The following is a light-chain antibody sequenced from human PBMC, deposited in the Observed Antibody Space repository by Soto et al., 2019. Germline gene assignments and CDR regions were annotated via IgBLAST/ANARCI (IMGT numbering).Light chain of an antibody. CDR1: SSDVGGYNY. Sequence: QSALTQPPSASGSPGQSVTISCTGTSSDVGGYNYVSWYQQHPGKVPKLMIYEVTKPPSGVPDRVSGSKSGNTASLTVSGLQAQDEADYYCSSYAGSNILVFGGGTKVTVL. CDR3: SSYAGSNILV. J-gene: IGLJ3*02. CDR2: EVT. V-gene: IGLV2-8*01.